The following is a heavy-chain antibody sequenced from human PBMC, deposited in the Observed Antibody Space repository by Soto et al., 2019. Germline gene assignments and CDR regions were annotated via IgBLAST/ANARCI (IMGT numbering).Heavy chain of an antibody. V-gene: IGHV3-30-3*01. J-gene: IGHJ4*02. Sequence: QVQLVESGGGVVQPGRSLRLSCAASGFTFSSYAMHWVRQAPGKGLEWVAVISYDGSNKYYADSVKGRFTISRDNSKNTLYLQMNSLRAEDTAVYYCARAREYCSGGSCYSYFDYWGQGTLVTVSS. CDR2: ISYDGSNK. D-gene: IGHD2-15*01. CDR1: GFTFSSYA. CDR3: ARAREYCSGGSCYSYFDY.